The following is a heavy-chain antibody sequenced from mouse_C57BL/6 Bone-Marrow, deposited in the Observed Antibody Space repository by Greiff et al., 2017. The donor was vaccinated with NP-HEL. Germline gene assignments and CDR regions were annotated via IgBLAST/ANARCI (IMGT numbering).Heavy chain of an antibody. J-gene: IGHJ2*01. CDR1: GYTFTEYT. V-gene: IGHV1-62-2*01. CDR3: ERHGDYYGSSPYYFDY. Sequence: QVQLKESGAELVKPGASVKLSCKASGYTFTEYTIHWVKQRPGQGLEWIGWFYPGSGSIKYNEKFKDKATLTADKSSSTVYMELSRLTSEDAAVYFCERHGDYYGSSPYYFDYWGQGTTLTVSS. CDR2: FYPGSGSI. D-gene: IGHD1-1*01.